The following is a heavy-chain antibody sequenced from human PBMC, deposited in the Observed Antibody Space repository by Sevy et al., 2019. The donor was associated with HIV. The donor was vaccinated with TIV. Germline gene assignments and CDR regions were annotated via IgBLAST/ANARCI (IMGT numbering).Heavy chain of an antibody. J-gene: IGHJ6*02. Sequence: GSLRLSCAASGFTFDDYTMHWVRQAPGKGLEWVSLISWGGGSTYYADSVKGRFTISRDNSKNSLYLQMNGLRTEDTALYYWAKDLYSNYWRYYYGMDVWGQGTTVTVSS. CDR3: AKDLYSNYWRYYYGMDV. D-gene: IGHD4-4*01. CDR1: GFTFDDYT. CDR2: ISWGGGST. V-gene: IGHV3-43*01.